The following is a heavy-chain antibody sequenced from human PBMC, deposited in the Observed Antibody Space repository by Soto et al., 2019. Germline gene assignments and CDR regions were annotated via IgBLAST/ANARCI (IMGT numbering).Heavy chain of an antibody. CDR3: AHRVLRTVFGLVTTTAIYFDF. J-gene: IGHJ4*02. Sequence: QITLNESGPTQVKPRQTLTLTCTFSGFSLTTSGVGVGWIRQSPGKAPQWLALIYWDDDKRYSPSLKSRLTITKYTSKNQVVLTMAVLDPADTATYYCAHRVLRTVFGLVTTTAIYFDFWGQGTPVAVSS. V-gene: IGHV2-5*02. CDR1: GFSLTTSGVG. D-gene: IGHD3-3*01. CDR2: IYWDDDK.